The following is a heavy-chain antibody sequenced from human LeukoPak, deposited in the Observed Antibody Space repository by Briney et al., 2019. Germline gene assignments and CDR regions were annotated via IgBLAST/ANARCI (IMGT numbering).Heavy chain of an antibody. Sequence: SETLSLTCAVYGGSFSGYYWSWIRQPPGKGLEWIGEINHSGSTNYNPSLKSRVTISVDTSKNQFSLKLSSVTAADTAVYYCARGRYYYDSSGYFYWGQGTLVTVSS. CDR3: ARGRYYYDSSGYFY. CDR2: INHSGST. CDR1: GGSFSGYY. J-gene: IGHJ4*02. D-gene: IGHD3-22*01. V-gene: IGHV4-34*01.